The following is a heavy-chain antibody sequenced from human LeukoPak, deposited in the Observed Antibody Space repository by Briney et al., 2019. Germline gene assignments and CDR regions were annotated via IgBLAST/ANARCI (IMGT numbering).Heavy chain of an antibody. Sequence: SETLSLTCAVYDGSFSGYYCSWIRQPPGKGLEWIGEINHSGSANYNPSLKSRVTIFLDTSKNQFSLRLSSVTAADTAVYYCARKYCSGGTCYSFFDYWGQGTLVTVSS. J-gene: IGHJ4*02. D-gene: IGHD2-15*01. CDR1: DGSFSGYY. CDR3: ARKYCSGGTCYSFFDY. CDR2: INHSGSA. V-gene: IGHV4-34*01.